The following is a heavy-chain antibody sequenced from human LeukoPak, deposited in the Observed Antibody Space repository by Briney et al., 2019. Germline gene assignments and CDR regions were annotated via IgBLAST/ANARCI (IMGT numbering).Heavy chain of an antibody. D-gene: IGHD3-10*01. Sequence: SETLSLTCTVSGGSISSYYWSWIRQPPGKGLEWIGYIYYSGSTNYNPSLKSRVTISVDTSKNQFSLKLSSVTAADTAVYYCARYYCGSGSYLDYWGQGTLVTVSS. CDR3: ARYYCGSGSYLDY. CDR2: IYYSGST. J-gene: IGHJ4*02. V-gene: IGHV4-59*01. CDR1: GGSISSYY.